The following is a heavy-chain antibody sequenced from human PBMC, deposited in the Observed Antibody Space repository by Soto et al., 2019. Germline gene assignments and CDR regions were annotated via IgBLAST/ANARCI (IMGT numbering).Heavy chain of an antibody. Sequence: SGTLSLTCAVYGGSFSCYYWSWIRQPPGKGLEWIGEINHSGSTNYNPSLKSRVTISVDTSKNQFSLKLSSVTAADTAVYYCARQDSSSWTDAFDIWGQGTMVTVSS. CDR2: INHSGST. D-gene: IGHD6-13*01. CDR3: ARQDSSSWTDAFDI. V-gene: IGHV4-34*01. CDR1: GGSFSCYY. J-gene: IGHJ3*02.